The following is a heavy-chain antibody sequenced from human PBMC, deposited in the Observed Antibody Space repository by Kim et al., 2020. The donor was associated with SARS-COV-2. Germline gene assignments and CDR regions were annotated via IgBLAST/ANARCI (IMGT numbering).Heavy chain of an antibody. CDR2: MNPNSGNT. CDR1: GYTFTSYD. CDR3: ARGPLTMVRGVINWFDP. D-gene: IGHD3-10*01. J-gene: IGHJ5*02. V-gene: IGHV1-8*01. Sequence: ASVKVSCKASGYTFTSYDINWVRQATGQGLEWMGWMNPNSGNTGYAQKFQGRVTMTRNTSISTAYMELSSLRSEDTAVYYCARGPLTMVRGVINWFDPWGQGTLVTVSS.